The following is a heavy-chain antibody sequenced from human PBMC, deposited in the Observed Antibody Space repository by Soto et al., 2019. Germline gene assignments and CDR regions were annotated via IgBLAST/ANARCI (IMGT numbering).Heavy chain of an antibody. D-gene: IGHD3-22*01. Sequence: QVQLQESGPGLVKPSQTLSLTCTVSGGSISSGDYYWSWIRQPPGKGLEWIGYIFYSGSTYYNPSLKSRITISMGTSKNQFSLKLSSVTAADTAVYYCARGTHDYYDSSALFDYWGQGTLVTVSS. CDR2: IFYSGST. CDR1: GGSISSGDYY. CDR3: ARGTHDYYDSSALFDY. V-gene: IGHV4-30-4*01. J-gene: IGHJ4*02.